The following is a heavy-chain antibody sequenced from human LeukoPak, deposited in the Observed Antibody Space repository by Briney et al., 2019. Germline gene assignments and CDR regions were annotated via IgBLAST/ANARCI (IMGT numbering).Heavy chain of an antibody. D-gene: IGHD5-18*01. CDR2: ICYSGST. J-gene: IGHJ3*02. CDR1: GVSMSSYY. V-gene: IGHV4-59*01. CDR3: ARDLTGYSYGPDTFDI. Sequence: PETLSLTCTVSGVSMSSYYWIWIRQPPGKGLEWSGYICYSGSTNYNPSLKSRVTVSVDRSKNQFSLKLPSVTAADTAVYYCARDLTGYSYGPDTFDIWGQATMVTVSS.